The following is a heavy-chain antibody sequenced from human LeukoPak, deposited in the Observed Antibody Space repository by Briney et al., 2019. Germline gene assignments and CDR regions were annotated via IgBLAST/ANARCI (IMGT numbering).Heavy chain of an antibody. D-gene: IGHD3-3*01. CDR3: ARASPYYDFWSGYYGWFDP. V-gene: IGHV4-30-4*01. Sequence: PSQTLSLTCTVSGGSISSGDYYWSWIRQPPGKGLEWIGYIYYSGSTYYNPSLKSRVTISVDTSKSQFSLKLSSVTAADTAVYYCARASPYYDFWSGYYGWFDPWGQGTLVTVSS. CDR1: GGSISSGDYY. J-gene: IGHJ5*02. CDR2: IYYSGST.